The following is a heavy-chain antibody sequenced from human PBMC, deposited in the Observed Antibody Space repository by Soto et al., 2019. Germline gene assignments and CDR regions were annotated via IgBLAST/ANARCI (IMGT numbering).Heavy chain of an antibody. CDR3: ARARELELRPPVYYYYGMDV. D-gene: IGHD1-7*01. J-gene: IGHJ6*02. CDR1: GGSVSSGSYY. CDR2: IYYSGST. Sequence: PSETLSLTCTVSGGSVSSGSYYWSWIRQPPGKGLEWIGYIYYSGSTNYNPSLKSRVTISVDTSKNQFSLKLSSVTAADTAVYYCARARELELRPPVYYYYGMDVWGQGTTVTVSS. V-gene: IGHV4-61*01.